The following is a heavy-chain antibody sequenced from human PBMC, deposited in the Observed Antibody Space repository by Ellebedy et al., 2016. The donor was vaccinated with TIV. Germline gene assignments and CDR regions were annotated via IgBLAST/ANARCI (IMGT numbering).Heavy chain of an antibody. CDR3: EKEMKALGAYSDS. Sequence: GESLKISCAASGFTFGSYAMTWVRQAPGKGLEWVSAISDSGGSAYYAGSVAGRFTISTDNSKNTLFLQMNSLRAEDTAVYYCEKEMKALGAYSDSWGQGTLVTVSS. V-gene: IGHV3-23*01. CDR1: GFTFGSYA. J-gene: IGHJ4*02. CDR2: ISDSGGSA. D-gene: IGHD7-27*01.